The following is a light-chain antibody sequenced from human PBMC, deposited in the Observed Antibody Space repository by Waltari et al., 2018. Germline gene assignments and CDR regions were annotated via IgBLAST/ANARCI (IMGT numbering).Light chain of an antibody. Sequence: DIVMTQSPLALPVTPGEPASISCRSSQSLLHSNGYNYLDWYLQKPGQSPQLLIYFGSVRASGVTDRFSGSGSGTDFTLKISRVEAEDVGVYYCMQALQTPLTFGGGTKVAIK. CDR2: FGS. J-gene: IGKJ4*01. V-gene: IGKV2-28*01. CDR3: MQALQTPLT. CDR1: QSLLHSNGYNY.